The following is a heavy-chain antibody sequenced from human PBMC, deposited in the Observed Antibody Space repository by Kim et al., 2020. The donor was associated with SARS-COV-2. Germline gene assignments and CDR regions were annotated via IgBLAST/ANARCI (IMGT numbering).Heavy chain of an antibody. CDR3: ARVGGIQRWQLNYYYYGMDV. CDR2: ISSSSSYT. V-gene: IGHV3-11*05. J-gene: IGHJ6*02. Sequence: GGSLRLSCAASGFTFSDYYMSWIRQAPGKGLEWVSYISSSSSYTNYADSVKGRFTISRDNAKNSLYLQMNSLRAEDTAVYYCARVGGIQRWQLNYYYYGMDVWGQGTTVTVSS. CDR1: GFTFSDYY. D-gene: IGHD5-18*01.